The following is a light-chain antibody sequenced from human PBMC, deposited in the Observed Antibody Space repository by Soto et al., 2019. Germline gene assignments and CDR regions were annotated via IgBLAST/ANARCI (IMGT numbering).Light chain of an antibody. CDR3: SSFTSINTCV. Sequence: QSVLTQPASVSGSPGQSITISCTGTSSDVGGYNYVSWYQQHPGKAPKLMIYEVSNRPSGVSNRFSGSKSGNTASLTISGLQTEVEVDYFGSSFTSINTCVFGGGTQLTVL. J-gene: IGLJ3*02. CDR1: SSDVGGYNY. V-gene: IGLV2-14*01. CDR2: EVS.